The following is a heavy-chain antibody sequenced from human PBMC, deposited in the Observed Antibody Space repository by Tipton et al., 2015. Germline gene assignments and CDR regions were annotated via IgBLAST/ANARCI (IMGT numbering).Heavy chain of an antibody. CDR2: VFHTGAT. J-gene: IGHJ4*02. D-gene: IGHD3-10*01. CDR1: GVSISSYY. V-gene: IGHV4-59*01. Sequence: LRLSCTVSGVSISSYYWTWIRQPPGKGLQWVGNVFHTGATSYNSSLKSRLTFSIDTSKNQVSLKLTSVTAADTAVYYCARGLLLWFGMTDYWGQGTLVTVSS. CDR3: ARGLLLWFGMTDY.